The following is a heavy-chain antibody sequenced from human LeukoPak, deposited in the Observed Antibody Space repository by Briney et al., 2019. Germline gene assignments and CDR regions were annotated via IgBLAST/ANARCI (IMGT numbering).Heavy chain of an antibody. D-gene: IGHD3-10*01. J-gene: IGHJ4*02. CDR2: INLQSGGT. CDR1: GFYFIGYY. Sequence: ASVKVSCKTSGFYFIGYYMHWVRQAPGQGLDWMGWINLQSGGTKYAQKFQDRVTMTSDTSISTAYMDLSRLRSDDTAVYYCATDPGHSGMDYWGQGSLVTVSS. V-gene: IGHV1-2*02. CDR3: ATDPGHSGMDY.